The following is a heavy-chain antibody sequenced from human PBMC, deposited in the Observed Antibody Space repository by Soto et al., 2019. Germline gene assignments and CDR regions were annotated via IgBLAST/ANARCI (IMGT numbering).Heavy chain of an antibody. CDR1: GFTFSNAW. CDR3: TTGKKLYSGRVGATRYFDY. J-gene: IGHJ4*02. CDR2: IKSKTDGGTT. V-gene: IGHV3-15*01. D-gene: IGHD1-26*01. Sequence: EVQLVESGGGLVKPGGSLRLSCAASGFTFSNAWMSWVRQAPGKGLEWVGRIKSKTDGGTTDYAAPVKGRFTISRDDSKNTLYLQMNSLKTEDTAVYYCTTGKKLYSGRVGATRYFDYWGQGTLVTVSS.